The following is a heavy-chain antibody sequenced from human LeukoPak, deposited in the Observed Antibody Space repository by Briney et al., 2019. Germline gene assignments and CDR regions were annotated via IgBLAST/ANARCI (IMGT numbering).Heavy chain of an antibody. V-gene: IGHV3-48*03. CDR3: ARNSPIAAAGTRTFDY. D-gene: IGHD6-13*01. Sequence: RGSLRLSCAASGFTFSSYEMNWVRQAPGKGLEWVSYISSSGSTIYYADSVKGRFTISRDSAKNSLYLQMNSLRAEDTAVYYCARNSPIAAAGTRTFDYWGQGTLVTVSS. CDR2: ISSSGSTI. CDR1: GFTFSSYE. J-gene: IGHJ4*02.